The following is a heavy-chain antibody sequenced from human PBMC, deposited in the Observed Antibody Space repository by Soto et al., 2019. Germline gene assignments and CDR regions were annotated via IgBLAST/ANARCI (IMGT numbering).Heavy chain of an antibody. V-gene: IGHV3-21*01. J-gene: IGHJ6*02. D-gene: IGHD5-18*01. CDR3: ARGGDSYGFSPVYYYYYGMDV. Sequence: GESLKISCAASGFTFSSYSMNWVRQAPGKGLEWVSSISSSSSYIYYADSVKGRFTISRDNAKNSLYLQMNSLRAEDTAVYYCARGGDSYGFSPVYYYYYGMDVWGQGTTVTVSS. CDR1: GFTFSSYS. CDR2: ISSSSSYI.